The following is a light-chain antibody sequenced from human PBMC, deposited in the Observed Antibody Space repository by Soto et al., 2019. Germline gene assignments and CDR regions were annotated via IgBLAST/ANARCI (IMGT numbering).Light chain of an antibody. J-gene: IGLJ1*01. V-gene: IGLV2-8*01. Sequence: QSALTQHHSASGSPGQSVTISCTGTSSDVGGYNYVSWYQQHPGKAPKLMIYEVSKRPSGVPDRFSGSKSGNTASLTVSGLQAEDEADYYCSSYAGSLYVFGTGTKVTVL. CDR3: SSYAGSLYV. CDR2: EVS. CDR1: SSDVGGYNY.